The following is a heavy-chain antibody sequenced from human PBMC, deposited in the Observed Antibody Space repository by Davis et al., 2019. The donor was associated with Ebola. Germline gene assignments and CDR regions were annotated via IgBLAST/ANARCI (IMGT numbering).Heavy chain of an antibody. D-gene: IGHD3-22*01. Sequence: PSETLSLTCTVSGGSITDKIYHWGWIRQPPGKGLEWLGNMYFDGSTYYKSSLKSRLTMSVDTSKNHFSLELSSVTATDTAVYYCTRLKDYYDDLGFGGKTFEFWGQGTLVTVSS. CDR3: TRLKDYYDDLGFGGKTFEF. CDR2: MYFDGST. J-gene: IGHJ4*02. V-gene: IGHV4-39*02. CDR1: GGSITDKIYH.